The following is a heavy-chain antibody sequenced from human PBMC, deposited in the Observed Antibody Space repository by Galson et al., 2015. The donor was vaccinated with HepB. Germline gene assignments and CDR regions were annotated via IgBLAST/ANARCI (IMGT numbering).Heavy chain of an antibody. CDR2: ISSSSSYT. V-gene: IGHV3-11*05. Sequence: SLRLSCAGSGFTFSDYYMRWIRQAPGKGLEWVSYISSSSSYTNYADSVKGRFTISRDKAKNSLYVQMNSLRAEDTAVYYCARERGIVVVTTVAFDIWGQGTMVTVSS. J-gene: IGHJ3*02. CDR3: ARERGIVVVTTVAFDI. CDR1: GFTFSDYY. D-gene: IGHD3-22*01.